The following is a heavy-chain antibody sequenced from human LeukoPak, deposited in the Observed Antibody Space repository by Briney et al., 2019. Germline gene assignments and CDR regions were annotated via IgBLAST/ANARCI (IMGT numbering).Heavy chain of an antibody. CDR3: AREDYDDDGWYFDL. CDR2: IKSDGTST. CDR1: GFSFRRHW. J-gene: IGHJ2*01. D-gene: IGHD4-17*01. V-gene: IGHV3-74*01. Sequence: GGSLRLSCAASGFSFRRHWMHWVRQAPGKGMVWLSRIKSDGTSTTYADSVKGRFTIYRDNDKSTLYLQMTSLRVEDTAEYFCAREDYDDDGWYFDLWGRGTLVTVSS.